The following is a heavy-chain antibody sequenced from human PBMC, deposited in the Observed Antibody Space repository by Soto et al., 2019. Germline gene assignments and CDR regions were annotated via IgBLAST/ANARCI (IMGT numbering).Heavy chain of an antibody. CDR1: GFNFNDAW. D-gene: IGHD3-10*01. Sequence: GGSLRLSCAASGFNFNDAWINWVRQAPGKGLEWVGRIKSRTDGGTADFAAPVKGRFTISRDNSKNTLYLRMNNLRAEDTAVYYCAKDKQTAGIYGDWFDPWGQGTLVTVSS. CDR3: AKDKQTAGIYGDWFDP. J-gene: IGHJ5*02. CDR2: IKSRTDGGTA. V-gene: IGHV3-15*07.